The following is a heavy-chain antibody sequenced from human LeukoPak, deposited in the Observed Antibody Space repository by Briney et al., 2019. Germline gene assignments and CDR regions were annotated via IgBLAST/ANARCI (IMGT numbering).Heavy chain of an antibody. J-gene: IGHJ4*02. Sequence: GGSLRLSCAASGFTFSSYAMHWVRQAPGKGLEWVAVISYDGSNKYYADSVKGRFTISRDISKNTLYLQMNSLRADDTAVYYCALNRGSGWYFHYWGQGTLVTVSS. CDR1: GFTFSSYA. CDR3: ALNRGSGWYFHY. V-gene: IGHV3-30*04. D-gene: IGHD6-19*01. CDR2: ISYDGSNK.